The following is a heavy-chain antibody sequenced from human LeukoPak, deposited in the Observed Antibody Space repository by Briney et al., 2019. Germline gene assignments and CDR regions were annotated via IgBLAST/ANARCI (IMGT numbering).Heavy chain of an antibody. CDR3: ARTGGSGSFRVASFDY. CDR2: IYPNGGGT. Sequence: ASVNVSCKASVYTFTGYYMHWVRQAPGPALEWMGWIYPNGGGTNYEQKFQGRVTMTRDTSISTAYMELSRLRSDDTAVYYCARTGGSGSFRVASFDYWGQGTLVTVSS. J-gene: IGHJ4*02. V-gene: IGHV1-2*02. CDR1: VYTFTGYY. D-gene: IGHD3-10*01.